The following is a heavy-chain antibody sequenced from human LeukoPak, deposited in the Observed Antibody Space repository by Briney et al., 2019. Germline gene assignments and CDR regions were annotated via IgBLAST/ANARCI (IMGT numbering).Heavy chain of an antibody. CDR3: AKAYSIGWNYFDY. CDR2: ISGSGDST. V-gene: IGHV3-23*01. Sequence: GGSLRLSCVASGFTFVNYGMSWVRQAPGKGLEWVSAISGSGDSTNSADSVKGRFTISRDNSKNTLSLQMNSLRAEDTAVYYCAKAYSIGWNYFDYWGQGTLVTVSS. CDR1: GFTFVNYG. J-gene: IGHJ4*02. D-gene: IGHD6-19*01.